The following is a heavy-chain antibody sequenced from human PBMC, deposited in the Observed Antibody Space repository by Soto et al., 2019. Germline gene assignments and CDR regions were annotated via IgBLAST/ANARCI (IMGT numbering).Heavy chain of an antibody. CDR3: ASKEQLGPFYYYYYGMDV. V-gene: IGHV1-69*06. CDR1: GGTFSSYA. CDR2: IIPIFGTA. D-gene: IGHD6-13*01. J-gene: IGHJ6*02. Sequence: SVKVSCKASGGTFSSYAISWVRQAPGQGLEWMGGIIPIFGTANYAQKFQGRVTITADKSTSTAYMELSSLRSEDTAVYYCASKEQLGPFYYYYYGMDVGGQGTTVT.